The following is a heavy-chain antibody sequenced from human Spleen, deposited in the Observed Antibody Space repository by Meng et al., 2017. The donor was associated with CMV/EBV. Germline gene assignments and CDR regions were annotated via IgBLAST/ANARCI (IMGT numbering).Heavy chain of an antibody. CDR2: IIPIFGTA. Sequence: SYAISWVRQAPGQGLEWMGGIIPIFGTANYAQKFQGRVTITTDESTSTAYMELSSLRSEDTAVYYCARDRYCSSTSCYPSAEYFRHWGQGTLVTVSS. J-gene: IGHJ1*01. D-gene: IGHD2-2*01. V-gene: IGHV1-69*05. CDR3: ARDRYCSSTSCYPSAEYFRH. CDR1: SYA.